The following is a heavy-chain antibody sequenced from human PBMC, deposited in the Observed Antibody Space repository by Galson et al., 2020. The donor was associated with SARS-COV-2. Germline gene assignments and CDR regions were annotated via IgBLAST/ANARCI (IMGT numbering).Heavy chain of an antibody. V-gene: IGHV1-2*02. CDR3: ARAGVDIAETHDWCDP. Sequence: ASVKVPCKASGYTLSGNYIHWVRQAPGQGLESMGWVDPNTGGTNYAQKFPARVTMTWDTSIGTAYMELSRLGSDDTPVYYCARAGVDIAETHDWCDPWGQGTLVTVCS. CDR2: VDPNTGGT. D-gene: IGHD5-12*01. J-gene: IGHJ5*02. CDR1: GYTLSGNY.